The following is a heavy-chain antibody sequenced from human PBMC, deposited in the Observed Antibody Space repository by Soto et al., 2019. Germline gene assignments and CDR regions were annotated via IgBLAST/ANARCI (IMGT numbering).Heavy chain of an antibody. CDR3: ARMYTSVYVWLNS. J-gene: IGHJ5*01. CDR2: FYSSGSI. Sequence: SETLRVTCFVSGYSITAGGYYWSWIRHHPGKGLEWIGSFYSSGSIIYNPSLRSRVSISGDTSSNQFSMSRTSVTAADTARYFGARMYTSVYVWLNSSGQCTLVSVS. V-gene: IGHV4-31*03. CDR1: GYSITAGGYY. D-gene: IGHD5-12*01.